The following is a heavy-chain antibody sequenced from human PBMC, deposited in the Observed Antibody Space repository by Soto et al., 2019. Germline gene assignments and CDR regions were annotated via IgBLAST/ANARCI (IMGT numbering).Heavy chain of an antibody. CDR2: IYATGTT. J-gene: IGHJ5*02. V-gene: IGHV4-4*07. D-gene: IGHD1-1*01. Sequence: SETLSLTCTVSGASISGYYWSWIRKSAGEGLEWIGRIYATGTTDYNPSLKSRVMMSVDTSKKQFSLRWRSVTAADAAVYYCVRDGTKTLRDWFDPWGQGISVTVSS. CDR1: GASISGYY. CDR3: VRDGTKTLRDWFDP.